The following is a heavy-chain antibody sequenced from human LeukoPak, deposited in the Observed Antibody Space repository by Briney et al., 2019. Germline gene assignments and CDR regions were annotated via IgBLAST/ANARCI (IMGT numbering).Heavy chain of an antibody. Sequence: GGSLRLSCAASGFTFSSYWMHWVRQTPGKGLVWVSLLNADGSLTTYSDSVKGRFTISRDNAKNTLYLQMNSLRAEDTAVYYCARVVRYCSSTSCHKGGYSYYYMDVWGKGTTVTVSS. CDR3: ARVVRYCSSTSCHKGGYSYYYMDV. V-gene: IGHV3-74*01. D-gene: IGHD2-2*01. CDR1: GFTFSSYW. J-gene: IGHJ6*03. CDR2: LNADGSLT.